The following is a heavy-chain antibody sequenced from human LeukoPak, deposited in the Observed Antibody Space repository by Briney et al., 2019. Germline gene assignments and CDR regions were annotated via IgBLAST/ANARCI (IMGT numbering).Heavy chain of an antibody. CDR2: IYNSAST. J-gene: IGHJ4*02. Sequence: PSETLSLTCTVSGGSISSSSYYGGWIRQPPGKGLEWIGSIYNSASTYYNPSLKSRVTISVDTSKNQFSLKLSSVTAADTAVYYCAITSGYYYSFDYWGQGTLATVSS. CDR3: AITSGYYYSFDY. CDR1: GGSISSSSYY. V-gene: IGHV4-39*01. D-gene: IGHD3-22*01.